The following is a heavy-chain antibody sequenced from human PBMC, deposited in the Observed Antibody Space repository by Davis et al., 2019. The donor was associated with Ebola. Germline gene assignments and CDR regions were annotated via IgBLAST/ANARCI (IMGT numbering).Heavy chain of an antibody. CDR1: GYTFTRYW. CDR3: ARHAGGHTSGYFLDY. V-gene: IGHV5-51*01. Sequence: KVSCKGSGYTFTRYWIGWVRQMPGKGPEWMGIIYPGDSDTRYSPSFLGQVTISADKSISTAYLQWSSLRASDTAMYYCARHAGGHTSGYFLDYWGQGTLVTVSS. CDR2: IYPGDSDT. J-gene: IGHJ4*02. D-gene: IGHD3-22*01.